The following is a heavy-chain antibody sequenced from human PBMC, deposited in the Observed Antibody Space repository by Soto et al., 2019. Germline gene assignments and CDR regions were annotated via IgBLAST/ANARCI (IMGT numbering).Heavy chain of an antibody. Sequence: ASVKVYFKTSGYAFARNGISLVRQAPGQGLEWMGWISPTSGSIKYAQKFQVRVIMTTDTSTSTAYMELRSLRSDDTSVYYCVKDRDSNSWPSRDVWGPGTPVTGSS. J-gene: IGHJ6*01. CDR2: ISPTSGSI. CDR3: VKDRDSNSWPSRDV. V-gene: IGHV1-18*01. CDR1: GYAFARNG. D-gene: IGHD3-22*01.